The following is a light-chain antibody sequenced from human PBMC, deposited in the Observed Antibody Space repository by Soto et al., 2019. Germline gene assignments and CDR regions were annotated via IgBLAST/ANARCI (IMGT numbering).Light chain of an antibody. CDR2: LNSDGRH. CDR3: QTWGTGIQV. J-gene: IGLJ2*01. Sequence: QLVLTKSPSASASLGASVKLTCTLSSGHSSYAIAWHQQQPEKGPRYLMKLNSDGRHSKGDGIPDRFSGSSSGAERYLTISSLQSEDEADYYCQTWGTGIQVFGGGTKLTVL. CDR1: SGHSSYA. V-gene: IGLV4-69*01.